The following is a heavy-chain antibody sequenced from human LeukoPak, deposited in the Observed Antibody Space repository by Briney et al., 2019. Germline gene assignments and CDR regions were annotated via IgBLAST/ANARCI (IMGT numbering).Heavy chain of an antibody. CDR2: IDRDGRVQ. J-gene: IGHJ3*02. Sequence: GGSLRLSCTASGFTTHYWLNWVRQSPGKGLEWVANIDRDGRVQHYVDSVEGRFTISRDNAKNSLYLQMNLLRAEDTAIYYCANDPQYDDFDIWGHGTMVTVSS. CDR1: GFTTHYW. V-gene: IGHV3-7*03. D-gene: IGHD1-1*01. CDR3: ANDPQYDDFDI.